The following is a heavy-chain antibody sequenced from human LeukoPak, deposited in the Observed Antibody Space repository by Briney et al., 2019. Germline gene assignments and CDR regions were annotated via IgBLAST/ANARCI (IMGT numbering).Heavy chain of an antibody. CDR3: ARGGSRQISSSDFDF. J-gene: IGHJ4*02. CDR2: VYYSGST. CDR1: GGSFKSYY. D-gene: IGHD6-6*01. V-gene: IGHV4-59*01. Sequence: PSETLSLTCTVSGGSFKSYYWNWIRQSPGKGLEWIGYVYYSGSTNYNPSPKSRVTMSVDTSKTQFSLRLSPVTTADTAVYYCARGGSRQISSSDFDFWGQGTLVTVSS.